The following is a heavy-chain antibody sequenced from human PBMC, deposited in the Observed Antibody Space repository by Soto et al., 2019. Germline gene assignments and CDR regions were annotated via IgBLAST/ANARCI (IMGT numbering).Heavy chain of an antibody. CDR3: ARKPNWQYCYFDL. D-gene: IGHD1-1*01. J-gene: IGHJ2*01. Sequence: EVQLVESGGSMIRPGGSLRLSCAASGFAFDHYGMAWVRQVPGKGLEWVSGISGSGGNTGYADSVKGRFTMSRDNAKNSLYLQMNNLGAEDKALYHCARKPNWQYCYFDLWGRGTLVTVSS. CDR2: ISGSGGNT. CDR1: GFAFDHYG. V-gene: IGHV3-20*01.